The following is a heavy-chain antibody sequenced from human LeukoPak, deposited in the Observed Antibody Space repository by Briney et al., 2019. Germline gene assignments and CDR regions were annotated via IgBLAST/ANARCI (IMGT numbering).Heavy chain of an antibody. CDR2: ISSSSSYI. D-gene: IGHD2-15*01. V-gene: IGHV3-21*01. J-gene: IGHJ6*03. CDR1: GLTFSTSG. Sequence: GGSLRLSCTTSGLTFSTSGFNWVRQAPGKGLEWVSSISSSSSYIYYADSVKGRFTISRDNAKNSLYLQMNSLRAEDTAVYYCARVVAGRYYYMDVWGKGTTVTVSS. CDR3: ARVVAGRYYYMDV.